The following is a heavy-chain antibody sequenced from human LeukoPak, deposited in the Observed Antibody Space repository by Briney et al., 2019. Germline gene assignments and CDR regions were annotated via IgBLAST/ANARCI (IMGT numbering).Heavy chain of an antibody. Sequence: GGSLRLSCAASGFSFSSYNMNWVRQTPGKGLEWVSSITSSSTYTFYADSVKGRFTISRDNSKNTLYLQMNSLRAEDTAVYYCAREGGVGDAFDIWGQGTMVTVSS. CDR1: GFSFSSYN. CDR2: ITSSSTYT. CDR3: AREGGVGDAFDI. J-gene: IGHJ3*02. V-gene: IGHV3-21*01. D-gene: IGHD3-16*01.